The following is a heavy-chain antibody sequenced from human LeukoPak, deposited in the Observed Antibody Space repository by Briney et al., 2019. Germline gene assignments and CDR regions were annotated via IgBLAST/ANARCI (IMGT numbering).Heavy chain of an antibody. CDR3: AKGDRVATMLEDAFDI. J-gene: IGHJ3*02. Sequence: PGGSLRLSCAASGFTFDDYAMHWVRQAPGKGLEWVSGISWNSGSIGYADSVKGRFTISRDNAKNSLYLQMNSLRAEDTALYYCAKGDRVATMLEDAFDIWGQGTMVTVSS. V-gene: IGHV3-9*01. D-gene: IGHD5-12*01. CDR1: GFTFDDYA. CDR2: ISWNSGSI.